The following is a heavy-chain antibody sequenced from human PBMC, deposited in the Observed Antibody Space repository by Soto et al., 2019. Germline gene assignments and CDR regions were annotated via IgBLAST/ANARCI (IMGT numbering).Heavy chain of an antibody. D-gene: IGHD6-19*01. Sequence: QVQLVQSGAEVKKPGASVKVSCKASGYTFSNYAIHWVRQAPGQRFEWMGWINAGNGNTKYSQKFQGRLTITRDTAASTAYMELSSLRSEDTAVYYCARAYLLVLADTFYDYWGQGTLVTVS. J-gene: IGHJ4*02. CDR1: GYTFSNYA. CDR3: ARAYLLVLADTFYDY. V-gene: IGHV1-3*01. CDR2: INAGNGNT.